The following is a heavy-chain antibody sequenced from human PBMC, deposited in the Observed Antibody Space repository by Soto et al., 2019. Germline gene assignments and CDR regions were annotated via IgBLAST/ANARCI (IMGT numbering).Heavy chain of an antibody. V-gene: IGHV1-2*04. Sequence: GASVKVSCKASGYTFTGYYMHWVRQAPGQGLEWMGWINPNSGGTNYAQKFQGWVTMTRDTSISTAYMELSRLRSDDTAVYYCARGPSSSSWYVHFGDDEGRFDYWGQGTLVTVSS. J-gene: IGHJ4*02. CDR2: INPNSGGT. CDR1: GYTFTGYY. CDR3: ARGPSSSSWYVHFGDDEGRFDY. D-gene: IGHD6-13*01.